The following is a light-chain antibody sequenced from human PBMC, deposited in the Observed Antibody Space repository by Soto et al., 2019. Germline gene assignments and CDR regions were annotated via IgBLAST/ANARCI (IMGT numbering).Light chain of an antibody. CDR3: QKYSKAPWT. Sequence: DIQMTQSPSSLSASVGDRVSITCRASQYIDDYVAWYQQKPGTPPKLLIFGASILQPGGPSRFSGTGSGTEFILTISSLQPEDVATYYCQKYSKAPWTFGQGNKV. CDR1: QYIDDY. J-gene: IGKJ1*01. V-gene: IGKV1-27*01. CDR2: GAS.